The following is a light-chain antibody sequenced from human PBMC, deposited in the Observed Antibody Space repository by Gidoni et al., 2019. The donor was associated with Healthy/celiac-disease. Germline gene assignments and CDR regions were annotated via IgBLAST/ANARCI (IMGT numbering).Light chain of an antibody. CDR1: QSMSSW. V-gene: IGKV1-5*03. J-gene: IGKJ1*01. CDR2: KAS. CDR3: QQYNSWWT. Sequence: DIQMTQSPSTLSASVGDRVTITCRASQSMSSWLAWYQQKPGKAPKLLIYKASSLESGVPSRFSGSGSGTEFTLTISSLQPDDFATYYCQQYNSWWTFGQGTKVEIK.